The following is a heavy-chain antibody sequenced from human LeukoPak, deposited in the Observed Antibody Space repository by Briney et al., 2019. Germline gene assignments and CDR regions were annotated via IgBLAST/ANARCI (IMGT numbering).Heavy chain of an antibody. CDR3: ARGRGYCSSTSCPIPFDY. J-gene: IGHJ4*02. CDR1: GGSISSYY. Sequence: SETLSLACTVSGGSISSYYWSWIRQPPRKGLEWIGYIYYSGSTNYNPSLKSRVTISVDTSKNQFSLKLSSVTAADTAVYYCARGRGYCSSTSCPIPFDYWGQGTLVTVSS. CDR2: IYYSGST. V-gene: IGHV4-59*01. D-gene: IGHD2-2*01.